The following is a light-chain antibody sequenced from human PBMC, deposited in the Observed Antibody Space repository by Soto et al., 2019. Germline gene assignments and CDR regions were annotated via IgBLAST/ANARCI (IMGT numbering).Light chain of an antibody. CDR1: QTISTY. CDR2: DAS. Sequence: DIQMTQSPSSLSASVGDRVTITCRASQTISTYVTWYQQKPGKAPKALISDASTLQSGVPSRFSGSGSGTDFTLIISSLQPVDIATYYCQQSFSSLLSFGGGTQVEIK. V-gene: IGKV1-39*01. CDR3: QQSFSSLLS. J-gene: IGKJ4*01.